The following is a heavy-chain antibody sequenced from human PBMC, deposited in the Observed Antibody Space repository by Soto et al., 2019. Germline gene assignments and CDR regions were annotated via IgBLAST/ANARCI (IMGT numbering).Heavy chain of an antibody. Sequence: PSETLSLTCAVYGGSFSGYYWSWIRQPPGKGLEWIGEINHSGSTNYNPSLKSRVTISVDTSKNQFSLKLSSVTAADTAVYYCARGRNASVCYFDYWGRGTLVTVSS. CDR1: GGSFSGYY. J-gene: IGHJ4*02. D-gene: IGHD2-8*01. V-gene: IGHV4-34*01. CDR2: INHSGST. CDR3: ARGRNASVCYFDY.